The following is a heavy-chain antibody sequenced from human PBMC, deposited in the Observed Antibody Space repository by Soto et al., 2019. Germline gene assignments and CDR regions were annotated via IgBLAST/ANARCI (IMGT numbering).Heavy chain of an antibody. D-gene: IGHD3-10*01. CDR2: IYSGGST. V-gene: IGHV3-53*02. J-gene: IGHJ4*02. CDR1: GFTVSSNY. CDR3: ARGGAYYYGSGEDY. Sequence: EVQLVETGGGLIQPGGSLRLSCAASGFTVSSNYMSWVRQAPGKGLEWVSVIYSGGSTYYADSVKGRFTISRDNSKNTLYLQMNSLRAEDTAVYYCARGGAYYYGSGEDYWGQGTLVTVSS.